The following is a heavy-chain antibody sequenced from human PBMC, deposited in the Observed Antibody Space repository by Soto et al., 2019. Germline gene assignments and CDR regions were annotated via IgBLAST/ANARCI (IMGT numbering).Heavy chain of an antibody. CDR2: IWYDGSNK. D-gene: IGHD1-26*01. CDR1: GFTFSSYG. Sequence: GESLKISCAASGFTFSSYGMHWVRQAPGKGLEWVAVIWYDGSNKYYADSVKGRFTISRDNSKNTLYLQMNSLRAEDTAVYYCARDRLGPVGATDSCLDYWGQGTLVTVSS. J-gene: IGHJ4*02. CDR3: ARDRLGPVGATDSCLDY. V-gene: IGHV3-33*01.